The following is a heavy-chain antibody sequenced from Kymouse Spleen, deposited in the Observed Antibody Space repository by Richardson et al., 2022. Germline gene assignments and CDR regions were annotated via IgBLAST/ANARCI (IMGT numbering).Heavy chain of an antibody. CDR1: GGSFSGYY. CDR2: INHSGST. D-gene: IGHD3-16*02. V-gene: IGHV4-34*01. CDR3: ARERVYDYVWGSYRPYYYYYYGMDV. J-gene: IGHJ6*02. Sequence: QVQLQQWGAGLLKPSETLSLTCAVYGGSFSGYYWSWIRQPPGKGLEWIGEINHSGSTNYNPSLKSRVTISVDTSKNQFSLKLSSVTAADTAVYYCARERVYDYVWGSYRPYYYYYYGMDVWGQGTTVTVSS.